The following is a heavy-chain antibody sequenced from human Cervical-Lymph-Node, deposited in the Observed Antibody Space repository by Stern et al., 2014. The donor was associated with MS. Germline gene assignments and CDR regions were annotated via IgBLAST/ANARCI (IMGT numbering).Heavy chain of an antibody. CDR1: GFTFSDYY. Sequence: VHLVESGGGLVKPGGSLRLSCAASGFTFSDYYMSWIRQAPGKGLEWVSYISISSSYTNYADSVKGRFTISRDNARNSLYLQMNSLRAEDTAVYYCARNRAAADGFDYWGQGTLVTVSS. V-gene: IGHV3-11*06. CDR2: ISISSSYT. J-gene: IGHJ4*02. D-gene: IGHD6-13*01. CDR3: ARNRAAADGFDY.